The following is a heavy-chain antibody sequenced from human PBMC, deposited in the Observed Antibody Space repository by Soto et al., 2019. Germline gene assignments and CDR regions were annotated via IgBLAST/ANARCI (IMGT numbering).Heavy chain of an antibody. CDR3: ARGRKNDYGSSLYYYYMDV. J-gene: IGHJ6*03. V-gene: IGHV1-8*01. CDR2: MNPNSGNT. D-gene: IGHD4-17*01. Sequence: GASVKVSCKASGYTFTSYDINWVRQATGQGLEWMGWMNPNSGNTGYAQKFQGRVTMTRNTSISTAYMELSSLRSEDTAVYYCARGRKNDYGSSLYYYYMDVWGKGTTVTVSS. CDR1: GYTFTSYD.